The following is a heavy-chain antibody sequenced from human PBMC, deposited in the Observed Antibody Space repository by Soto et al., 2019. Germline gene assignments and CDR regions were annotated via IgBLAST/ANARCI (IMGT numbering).Heavy chain of an antibody. CDR2: IVVGSGNT. V-gene: IGHV1-58*01. J-gene: IGHJ6*02. D-gene: IGHD6-13*01. Sequence: QMQLVQSGPEVKKPGTSVKVSCKASGFTFTSSAVQWVRQARGQRLEWIGWIVVGSGNTNYAQKFQERVTITRDMSTSTAYMELSSLRSEDTAVYYCAAEAAADPAYDYYGMDVWGQGTTVTVSS. CDR3: AAEAAADPAYDYYGMDV. CDR1: GFTFTSSA.